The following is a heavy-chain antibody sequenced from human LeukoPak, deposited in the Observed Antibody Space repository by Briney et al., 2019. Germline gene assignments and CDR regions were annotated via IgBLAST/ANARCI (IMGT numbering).Heavy chain of an antibody. CDR3: ARDVGRLVIVGATGHFDY. D-gene: IGHD1-26*01. Sequence: EASVKVSCKAFGYTFTAYYMHWVRQAPGQGLEWMGWINPNSGGTNYAQKFQGRVTMTRDTSISTAYMELSRLRSDDTAVYYCARDVGRLVIVGATGHFDYWGQGTLVTVSS. V-gene: IGHV1-2*02. CDR1: GYTFTAYY. J-gene: IGHJ4*02. CDR2: INPNSGGT.